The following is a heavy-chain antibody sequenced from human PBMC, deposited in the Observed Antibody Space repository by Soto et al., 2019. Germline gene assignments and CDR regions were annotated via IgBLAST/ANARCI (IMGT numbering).Heavy chain of an antibody. V-gene: IGHV1-69*02. CDR2: IIPIVGLT. J-gene: IGHJ4*02. D-gene: IGHD3-16*02. CDR1: GGTFSSNT. CDR3: ATALGGIPDY. Sequence: QVQLVQSGAEVKKPGSSVKVSCKASGGTFSSNTINWVRQAPGQGLEWMGRIIPIVGLTNYAQKFQGRVTITADKSTSTAYMELSSLRSEDTAVYYCATALGGIPDYWGQGTPVTVSS.